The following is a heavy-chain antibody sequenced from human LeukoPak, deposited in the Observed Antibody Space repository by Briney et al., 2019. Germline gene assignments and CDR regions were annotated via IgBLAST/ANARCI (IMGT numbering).Heavy chain of an antibody. D-gene: IGHD6-13*01. CDR1: GFTFSSYS. V-gene: IGHV3-21*01. CDR3: AREVEGPYCSSWYEGGDY. Sequence: GGSLRLSCAASGFTFSSYSMNWVRQAPGKGLEWVSSISSSSSYIYYADSVKGRFTISRDNAKNSLYLQMNSLRAEDTAVYYCAREVEGPYCSSWYEGGDYWGQGTLVTVSS. J-gene: IGHJ4*02. CDR2: ISSSSSYI.